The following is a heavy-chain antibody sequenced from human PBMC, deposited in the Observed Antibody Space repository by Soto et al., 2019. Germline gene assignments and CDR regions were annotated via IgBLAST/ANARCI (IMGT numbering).Heavy chain of an antibody. CDR2: ISAYNGNT. D-gene: IGHD3-9*01. Sequence: ASVKVSCKASGYTFTSYGISWVRQAPGQGLEWMGWISAYNGNTNYAQKLQGRVTMTTDTSTSTAYMELRSLRSDDTAVYYCVSGSYYDILTGYYYWGQGTLVTVSS. J-gene: IGHJ4*02. CDR3: VSGSYYDILTGYYY. V-gene: IGHV1-18*01. CDR1: GYTFTSYG.